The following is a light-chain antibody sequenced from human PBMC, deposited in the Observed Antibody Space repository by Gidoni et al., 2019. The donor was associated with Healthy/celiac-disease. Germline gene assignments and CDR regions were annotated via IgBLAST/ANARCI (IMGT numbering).Light chain of an antibody. CDR3: QSYDSSNHWV. V-gene: IGLV6-57*02. J-gene: IGLJ3*02. Sequence: NFMLTQPHSVSESPGKKVTISCTGSSGSIDSNYAQWYQQHPGSAPTTVIYEDNQRPSGVPDRFSGSIDSSSNSASLTISGLKTEDEADYYCQSYDSSNHWVFGGGTKLTVL. CDR2: EDN. CDR1: SGSIDSNY.